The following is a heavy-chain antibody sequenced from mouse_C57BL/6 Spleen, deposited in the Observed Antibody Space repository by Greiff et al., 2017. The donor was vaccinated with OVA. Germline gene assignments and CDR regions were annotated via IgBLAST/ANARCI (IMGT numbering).Heavy chain of an antibody. CDR1: GYTFTTYP. J-gene: IGHJ2*01. D-gene: IGHD2-4*01. CDR2: FHPYNDDT. CDR3: ARKDYDDGHFDY. Sequence: QVQLKESGAELVKPGASVKMSCKASGYTFTTYPIEWMKQNHGKSLEWIGNFHPYNDDTKYNEKFKGKATLTVEKSSSTVYLELSRLTSDDSAVYYCARKDYDDGHFDYWGQGTTLTVSS. V-gene: IGHV1-47*01.